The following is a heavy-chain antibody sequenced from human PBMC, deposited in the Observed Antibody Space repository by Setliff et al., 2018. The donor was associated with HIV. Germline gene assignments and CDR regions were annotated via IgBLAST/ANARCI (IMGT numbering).Heavy chain of an antibody. D-gene: IGHD3-22*01. CDR1: GYTFDGHY. V-gene: IGHV1-2*06. CDR2: ISPNNFNT. CDR3: ARSCRSSGYCHFDY. Sequence: ASVKVSCKTSGYTFDGHYLHWVRQAPGQGLEWMGRISPNNFNTQYAKNFQGRVTMTWDTSTSTGYMEVYRLRSVDTALYCCARSCRSSGYCHFDYWGQGTLVTVSS. J-gene: IGHJ4*02.